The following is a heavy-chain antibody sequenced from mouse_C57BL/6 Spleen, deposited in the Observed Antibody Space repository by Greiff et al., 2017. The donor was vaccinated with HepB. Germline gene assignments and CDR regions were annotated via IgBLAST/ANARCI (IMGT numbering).Heavy chain of an antibody. V-gene: IGHV1-85*01. CDR2: IYPRDGST. J-gene: IGHJ3*01. D-gene: IGHD1-1*01. CDR3: ARWNYYGSSEFAY. CDR1: GYTFTSYD. Sequence: QVQLKESGPELVKPGASVKLSCKASGYTFTSYDINWVKQRPGQGLEWIGWIYPRDGSTKYNEKFKGKATLTVDTSSSTAYMELHSLTSEDSAVYFCARWNYYGSSEFAYWGQGTLVTVSA.